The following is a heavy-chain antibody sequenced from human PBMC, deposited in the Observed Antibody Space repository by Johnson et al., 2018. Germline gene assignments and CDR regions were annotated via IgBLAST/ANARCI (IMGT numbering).Heavy chain of an antibody. CDR3: ARGSNSSHPLYDAFDI. D-gene: IGHD6-13*01. J-gene: IGHJ3*02. CDR1: GFTFSSYG. V-gene: IGHV3-33*01. CDR2: IWYDGSNK. Sequence: QVRLVETGGGVVQPGRSLRLSCAASGFTFSSYGMHWVRQAPGKGLEWVAVIWYDGSNKYYADSVKGRFTISRDNSKNTLYLQMNSLRAGDTAVYYCARGSNSSHPLYDAFDIWGQGTMVTVSS.